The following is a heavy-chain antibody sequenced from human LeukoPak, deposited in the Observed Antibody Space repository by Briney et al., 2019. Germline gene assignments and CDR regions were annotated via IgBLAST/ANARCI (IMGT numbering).Heavy chain of an antibody. CDR3: ARDFSSGYTTFDY. CDR1: GYTFTGYY. CDR2: INPNSGGT. J-gene: IGHJ4*02. Sequence: GASVKVSCTASGYTFTGYYMHWVRQAPGQGLEWMGWINPNSGGTNYAQKFQGRVTMTRDTSISTAYMELSRLRSDDTAVYYCARDFSSGYTTFDYWGQGTLVTVSS. V-gene: IGHV1-2*02. D-gene: IGHD3-22*01.